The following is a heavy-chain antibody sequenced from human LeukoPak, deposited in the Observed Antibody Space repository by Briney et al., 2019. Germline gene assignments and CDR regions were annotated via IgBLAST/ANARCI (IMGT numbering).Heavy chain of an antibody. Sequence: EGSLRLSCAASGFTFSSYAMHWVRQAPGKGLEWVAVISYDGSNKYYADSVKGRFTISRDNSKNTVYLQMNSLRAEDTAVYYCARDLAISTSCFDYWGQGTLVTVSS. V-gene: IGHV3-30*04. CDR3: ARDLAISTSCFDY. J-gene: IGHJ4*02. D-gene: IGHD2-2*01. CDR2: ISYDGSNK. CDR1: GFTFSSYA.